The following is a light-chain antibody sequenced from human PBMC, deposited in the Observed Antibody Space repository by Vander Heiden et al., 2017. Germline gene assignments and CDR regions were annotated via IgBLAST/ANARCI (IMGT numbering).Light chain of an antibody. J-gene: IGKJ2*01. V-gene: IGKV2-30*01. CDR2: TVS. Sequence: VVLTQSPLSLPVHLGQPASISCRSSQFRVSSDGNTYLNWFRQRPGQSPMRPNYTVSSRDAGVQDRCSSSGSGTDFILKISRVEADDVGVYYRMQGTQGWTFGQGTKLEIK. CDR1: QFRVSSDGNTY. CDR3: MQGTQGWT.